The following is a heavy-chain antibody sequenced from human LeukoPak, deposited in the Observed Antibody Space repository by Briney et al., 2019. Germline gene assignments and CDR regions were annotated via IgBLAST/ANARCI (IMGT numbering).Heavy chain of an antibody. D-gene: IGHD6-19*01. CDR2: TYYRSKWYN. J-gene: IGHJ6*02. CDR3: ARSYSSGWSDQDYYYGMDV. V-gene: IGHV6-1*01. Sequence: SQTLSLTCAISGDSVSSNSAAWNWIRQSPSRGLEWLGRTYYRSKWYNDYAVSVKSRITINPDTSKNQFSLQLNSVTPEDTAVYYCARSYSSGWSDQDYYYGMDVWGQGTTVTVSS. CDR1: GDSVSSNSAA.